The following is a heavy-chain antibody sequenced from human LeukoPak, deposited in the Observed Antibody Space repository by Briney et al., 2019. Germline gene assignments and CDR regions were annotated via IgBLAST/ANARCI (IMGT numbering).Heavy chain of an antibody. D-gene: IGHD2-8*01. CDR3: ARRRTYPTGMDV. V-gene: IGHV1-2*02. CDR2: INPNTGGT. CDR1: GSTFTSYY. J-gene: IGHJ6*02. Sequence: ASVKVSCTASGSTFTSYYINWVRQAPGHGREWMEWINPNTGGTNYAQKFQGRVTMTRDTSISTAYMELSRLRSDDTAVYYCARRRTYPTGMDVWGQGTTVSVSS.